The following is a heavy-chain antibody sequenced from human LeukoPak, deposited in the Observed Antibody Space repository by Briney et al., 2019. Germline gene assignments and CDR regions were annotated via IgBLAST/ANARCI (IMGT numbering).Heavy chain of an antibody. CDR1: GGSFSGYY. CDR3: ARGIGGYSYGIDY. CDR2: INHSGST. D-gene: IGHD5-18*01. V-gene: IGHV4-34*01. Sequence: SETLSLTCAVYGGSFSGYYWSWIRQPPGKGLEWIGEINHSGSTNYNPSLKSRVTISVDTSKNQFSLKLSSVTAADTAVYYCARGIGGYSYGIDYWGQGTLVTVSS. J-gene: IGHJ4*02.